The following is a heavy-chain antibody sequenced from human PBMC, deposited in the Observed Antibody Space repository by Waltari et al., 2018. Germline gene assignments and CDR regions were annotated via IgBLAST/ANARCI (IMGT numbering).Heavy chain of an antibody. CDR2: IYSCGSR. V-gene: IGHV3-53*01. CDR1: GFPVSSNY. D-gene: IGHD4-4*01. Sequence: EGQLVESGGGLIQPGGSLSLSCAASGFPVSSNYISWVRQAPGKGLEWVSVIYSCGSRYYADSVRGRFTISRDNSKNTLYLQMNSLRAEDTAVYFCAGGAYSYSYLDYWGQGTLVTVSS. J-gene: IGHJ4*02. CDR3: AGGAYSYSYLDY.